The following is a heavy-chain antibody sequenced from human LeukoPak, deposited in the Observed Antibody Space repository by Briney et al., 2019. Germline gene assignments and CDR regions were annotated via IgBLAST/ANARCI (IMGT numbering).Heavy chain of an antibody. CDR1: GGSFSGYY. D-gene: IGHD3-9*01. Sequence: SETLSLTCAVYGGSFSGYYWSWIRQPPGKGLEWIGEINHSGSTNYNPSLKSRVTISVDTSKNQFSLKLSSVTAADTAVYYCASLNYDILTGYYTGWFDPWGQGALVTVSS. J-gene: IGHJ5*02. V-gene: IGHV4-34*01. CDR2: INHSGST. CDR3: ASLNYDILTGYYTGWFDP.